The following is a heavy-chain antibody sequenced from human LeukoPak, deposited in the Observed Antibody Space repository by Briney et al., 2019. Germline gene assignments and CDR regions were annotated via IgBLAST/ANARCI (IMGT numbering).Heavy chain of an antibody. CDR2: INPNSGGT. D-gene: IGHD3-22*01. V-gene: IGHV1-2*04. J-gene: IGHJ6*02. CDR1: GYTFTGYY. CDR3: ARGGSSGYYFNYYYYYGMDV. Sequence: ASVKVSCKASGYTFTGYYMHWVRQAPGQGLEWMGWINPNSGGTNYAQKFQGWVTMTRDTSISTAYMELSRLRSDDTAVYYCARGGSSGYYFNYYYYYGMDVWGQGTTVTVSS.